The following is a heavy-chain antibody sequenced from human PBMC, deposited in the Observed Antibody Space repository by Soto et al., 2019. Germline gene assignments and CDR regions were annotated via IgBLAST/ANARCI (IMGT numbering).Heavy chain of an antibody. V-gene: IGHV3-30*03. CDR1: GFTFSSFG. Sequence: QVQLVESGGGVVQPGRSLRLSCAASGFTFSSFGMHWVRQAPGKGLECVAFISFDGSNQYYVDSVRGRFIISRDNSKNTLSLQMNNLKAEDTAVYYCATWHLREHAYDIWGQGTMVTVSS. D-gene: IGHD5-12*01. CDR2: ISFDGSNQ. J-gene: IGHJ3*02. CDR3: ATWHLREHAYDI.